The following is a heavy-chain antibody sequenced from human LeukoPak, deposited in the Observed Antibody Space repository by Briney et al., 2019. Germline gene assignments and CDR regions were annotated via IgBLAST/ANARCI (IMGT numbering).Heavy chain of an antibody. J-gene: IGHJ3*02. Sequence: GGSLRLSCEDSGFTFSSYSMNRVRQAPGKGLEWVSYISFSSATIHYADSVKGRFTVSRDNAKNSLYLQMNSLRAEDTALYFCARDTHYYGSGSPAFDIWGQGTMVTVSS. CDR1: GFTFSSYS. CDR3: ARDTHYYGSGSPAFDI. V-gene: IGHV3-48*01. CDR2: ISFSSATI. D-gene: IGHD3-10*01.